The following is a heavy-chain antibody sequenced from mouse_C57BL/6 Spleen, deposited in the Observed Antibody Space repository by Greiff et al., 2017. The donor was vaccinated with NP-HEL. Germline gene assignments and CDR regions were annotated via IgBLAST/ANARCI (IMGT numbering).Heavy chain of an antibody. CDR1: GYTFTSYW. D-gene: IGHD2-4*01. Sequence: QVQLQQPGAELVKPGASVKLSCKASGYTFTSYWMHWVKQRPGQGLEWIGMIHPNSGSTNYNEKFKSKATLTVDKSSSTAYMQLSILTSDDSAVYYCSRSDYDYGEYYAMDYWGHGTSVTVSS. CDR2: IHPNSGST. J-gene: IGHJ4*01. V-gene: IGHV1-64*01. CDR3: SRSDYDYGEYYAMDY.